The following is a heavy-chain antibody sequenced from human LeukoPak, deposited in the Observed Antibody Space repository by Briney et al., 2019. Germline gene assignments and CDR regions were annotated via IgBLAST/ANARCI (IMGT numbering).Heavy chain of an antibody. CDR2: ISSSGDRT. Sequence: GGSLRLSCVVSGFTFSSYVVGWVRQAPGKGLEWVSVISSSGDRTFYADSVKGRFTISRDNSKNTLYLQMNSLRVEDTAIYYCVKGGSVSYYDRFDYSGQGTLVTVSS. CDR1: GFTFSSYV. J-gene: IGHJ4*02. V-gene: IGHV3-23*01. CDR3: VKGGSVSYYDRFDY. D-gene: IGHD1-26*01.